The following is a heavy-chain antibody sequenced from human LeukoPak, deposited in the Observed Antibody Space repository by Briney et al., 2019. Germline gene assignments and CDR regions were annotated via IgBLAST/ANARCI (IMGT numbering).Heavy chain of an antibody. D-gene: IGHD3-9*01. CDR1: GFTFSSYG. CDR2: IWYDGSNK. J-gene: IGHJ6*02. V-gene: IGHV3-33*01. CDR3: AGQYYDILTGPMSYYYYYGMDV. Sequence: PGGSLRLSCAASGFTFSSYGMHWVRQAPGKGLEWVAVIWYDGSNKYYADSVKGRFTISRDNSKNTLYLQMNSLRAEDTAVYYCAGQYYDILTGPMSYYYYYGMDVWGQGTTVTVSS.